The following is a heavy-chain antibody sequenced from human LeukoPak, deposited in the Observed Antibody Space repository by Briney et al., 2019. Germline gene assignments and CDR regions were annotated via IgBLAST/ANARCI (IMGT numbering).Heavy chain of an antibody. CDR1: GYTFSSYG. Sequence: ASVKVSCKASGYTFSSYGISWVRQAPGQGLEWMGWISAYNGNTNYAQKLQGRVTMTTDTSTSTAYMELRSLRSDDTAVYYCARAGGPPYCSSTSCYVALDAFYIWGQGTMVTVSS. J-gene: IGHJ3*02. CDR3: ARAGGPPYCSSTSCYVALDAFYI. D-gene: IGHD2-2*01. CDR2: ISAYNGNT. V-gene: IGHV1-18*01.